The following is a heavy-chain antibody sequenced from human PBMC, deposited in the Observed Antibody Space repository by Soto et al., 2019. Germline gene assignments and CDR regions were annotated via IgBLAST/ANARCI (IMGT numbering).Heavy chain of an antibody. CDR2: VYPSGST. CDR1: GGSIFSYY. CDR3: ARERVSGLFSFLS. J-gene: IGHJ1*01. Sequence: PSETLSLTCTVSGGSIFSYYWTWIRQPAGKGLEWIGRVYPSGSTNYNPSLKSRVTMSVDTSKNQFSLRLDSVTAADTAVYYCARERVSGLFSFLSWGQGAPVTVYS. V-gene: IGHV4-4*07. D-gene: IGHD2-8*01.